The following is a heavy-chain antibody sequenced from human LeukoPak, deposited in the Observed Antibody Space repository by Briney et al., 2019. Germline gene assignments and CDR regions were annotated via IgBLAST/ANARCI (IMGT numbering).Heavy chain of an antibody. J-gene: IGHJ4*02. V-gene: IGHV4-30-2*01. CDR1: GGSISSGGYS. D-gene: IGHD6-19*01. Sequence: SETLSLTCAVSGGSISSGGYSWSWIRQPPGKGLEWIGYIYHSGSTYYNPSLKSRVTISVDRSKNQFSLKLSSVTAADTATYYCAREVAAGSYRGFDYWGQGTLVTVSS. CDR3: AREVAAGSYRGFDY. CDR2: IYHSGST.